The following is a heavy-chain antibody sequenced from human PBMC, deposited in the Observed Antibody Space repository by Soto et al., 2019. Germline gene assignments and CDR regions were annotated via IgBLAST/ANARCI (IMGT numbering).Heavy chain of an antibody. D-gene: IGHD6-6*01. V-gene: IGHV3-66*01. CDR2: IYSGGST. J-gene: IGHJ4*02. Sequence: EVQLVESGGGLVQPGASLRLSCAASGFSVSSNYMSWVRQGPGMGLEWVSVIYSGGSTYYADSVKGRFTISRDNSKNTLYLQMNSQRVEDTAVYYCARDEYSGPFDYWGQGTLVTVSS. CDR3: ARDEYSGPFDY. CDR1: GFSVSSNY.